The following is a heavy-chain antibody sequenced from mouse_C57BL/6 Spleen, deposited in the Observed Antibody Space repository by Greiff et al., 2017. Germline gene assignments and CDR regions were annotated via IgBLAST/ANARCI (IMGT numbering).Heavy chain of an antibody. CDR3: ARYDYDGDYAMDY. CDR2: INPSNGGT. V-gene: IGHV1-53*01. J-gene: IGHJ4*01. CDR1: GYTFTSYW. D-gene: IGHD2-4*01. Sequence: QVQLQQPGPELVKPGASVKLSCKASGYTFTSYWMHWVKQRPGQGLEWIGNINPSNGGTNYNEKFKSKATLTVDKSSSTAYMQLSSLTSEDSAVYYCARYDYDGDYAMDYWGQGTSVTVSS.